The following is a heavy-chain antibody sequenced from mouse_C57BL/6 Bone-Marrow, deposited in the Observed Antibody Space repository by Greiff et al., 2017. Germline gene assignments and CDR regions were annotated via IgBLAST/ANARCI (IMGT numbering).Heavy chain of an antibody. CDR3: ASASNPSFDY. J-gene: IGHJ2*01. Sequence: VQLQQSGAELVKPGASVKMSCKASGYPFTSYWITWVKQRPGQVLEWIGDIYPGSGSTNYNEKFKSKATLTVDTSSSTAYMQLSSLTSEDSAVYYCASASNPSFDYWGQGTTLTVSS. V-gene: IGHV1-55*01. D-gene: IGHD2-5*01. CDR1: GYPFTSYW. CDR2: IYPGSGST.